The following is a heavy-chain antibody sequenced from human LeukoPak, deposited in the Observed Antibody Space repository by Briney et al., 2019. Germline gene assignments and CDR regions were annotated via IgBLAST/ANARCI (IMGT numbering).Heavy chain of an antibody. CDR1: GGSFSGSFGGYY. CDR3: ATFRWGVGFEY. CDR2: INHSGST. Sequence: PSETLSLTCAVYGGSFSGSFGGYYWTCIRQTPGKGLEWIGEINHSGSTNYNPSLKSRVTISVDTSNNQFSLKLNSLTAADTAVYYCATFRWGVGFEYWGQGTLATVSS. J-gene: IGHJ4*02. V-gene: IGHV4-34*01. D-gene: IGHD3-16*01.